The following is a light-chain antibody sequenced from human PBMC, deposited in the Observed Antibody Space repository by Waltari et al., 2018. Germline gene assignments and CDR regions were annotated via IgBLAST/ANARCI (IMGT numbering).Light chain of an antibody. CDR1: SPNIGSSD. CDR3: QTYDRSLSASV. V-gene: IGLV1-40*01. Sequence: QSVLAQPPSVSGTPGQRVTISCTGSSPNIGSSDVHWYQQLPGTAPKLLIYGTNSRPSGVPDRFSGSKSVTSASLVIAGLQVEDEADYYCQTYDRSLSASVFGGGTKLTVL. J-gene: IGLJ2*01. CDR2: GTN.